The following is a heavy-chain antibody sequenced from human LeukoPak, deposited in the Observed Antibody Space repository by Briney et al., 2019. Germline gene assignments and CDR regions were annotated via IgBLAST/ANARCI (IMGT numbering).Heavy chain of an antibody. J-gene: IGHJ3*02. Sequence: GRSLRLSCAASGFTFDDRAMYWVRQAPGKGLEWVSGINWDGSRIGYADAVKGRFTISRDSAKNSLYLQMNSLRTEDTALYYCARASYYYDTSGLGAFDIWGQGTLVTVSS. D-gene: IGHD3-22*01. CDR1: GFTFDDRA. CDR2: INWDGSRI. V-gene: IGHV3-9*01. CDR3: ARASYYYDTSGLGAFDI.